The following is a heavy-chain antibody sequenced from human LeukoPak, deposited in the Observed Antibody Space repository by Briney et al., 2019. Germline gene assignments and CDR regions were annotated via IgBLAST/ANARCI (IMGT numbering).Heavy chain of an antibody. CDR3: ARGLAGHYDSSGSNAFDI. CDR2: ISAYNGNT. V-gene: IGHV1-18*01. J-gene: IGHJ3*02. Sequence: ASVKVSCKASGYTFTSYGISWVRQAPGQGLEWMGWISAYNGNTNYAQKLQGRVTMTTDTSTSTAYMELRSLRSDDTAVYYCARGLAGHYDSSGSNAFDIWGQGTMVTVSS. D-gene: IGHD3-22*01. CDR1: GYTFTSYG.